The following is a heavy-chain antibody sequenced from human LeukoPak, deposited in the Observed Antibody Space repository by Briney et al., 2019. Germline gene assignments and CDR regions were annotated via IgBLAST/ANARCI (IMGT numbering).Heavy chain of an antibody. CDR1: GGSISSGGYS. CDR3: ARGTGQNDY. J-gene: IGHJ4*02. D-gene: IGHD1-14*01. CDR2: IYYTGST. Sequence: SETLSLTCAVSGGSISSGGYSWSWIRQPPGKGLEWIGYIYYTGSTYYNPSLKSRVTMSVDTSKNQFSLRLTSVTAADTAVYYCARGTGQNDYWGQGTLVTVSS. V-gene: IGHV4-31*11.